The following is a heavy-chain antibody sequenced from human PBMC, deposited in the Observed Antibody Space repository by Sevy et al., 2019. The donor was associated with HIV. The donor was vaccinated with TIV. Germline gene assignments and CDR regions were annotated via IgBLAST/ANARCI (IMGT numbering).Heavy chain of an antibody. D-gene: IGHD3-22*01. J-gene: IGHJ4*02. V-gene: IGHV4-59*01. CDR2: IYYSGST. CDR3: ARGQYYDSSVYYYGGYYFDY. CDR1: GGSISSYY. Sequence: SETLSLTCTVSGGSISSYYWSWIRQPPGKGLEWIGYIYYSGSTNYNPSLKSRVTISVDMSKNQFSLKLSSVTAADTAVYYCARGQYYDSSVYYYGGYYFDYWGQGTLVTDSS.